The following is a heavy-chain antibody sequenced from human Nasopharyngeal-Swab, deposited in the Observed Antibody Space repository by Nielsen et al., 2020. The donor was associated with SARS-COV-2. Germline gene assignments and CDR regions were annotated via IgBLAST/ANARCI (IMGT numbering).Heavy chain of an antibody. CDR3: AADSTRDDYGGNGVDYFDY. CDR1: GGSISSYY. CDR2: IYYSGST. V-gene: IGHV4-59*01. D-gene: IGHD4-23*01. Sequence: SETLSLTCTVSGGSISSYYWSWIRQPPGKGLEWIGYIYYSGSTNYNPSLKSRVTISVDTSKNQFSLKLSSVTAADTAVYYCAADSTRDDYGGNGVDYFDYWGQGTLVTVSS. J-gene: IGHJ4*02.